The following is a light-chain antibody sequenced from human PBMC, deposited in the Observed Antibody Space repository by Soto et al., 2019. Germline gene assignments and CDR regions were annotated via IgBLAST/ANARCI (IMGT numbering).Light chain of an antibody. Sequence: EIVLTQSPGTLSLSPGERATLSCRASQSVSSSYLAWYQQKPGQAPRLLIYGASSRATGNPARFSGSGSGTDFTLTISRLEPEDFAVYYCQQYGSSLWTFGQGTKVEIK. CDR3: QQYGSSLWT. CDR2: GAS. V-gene: IGKV3-20*01. CDR1: QSVSSSY. J-gene: IGKJ1*01.